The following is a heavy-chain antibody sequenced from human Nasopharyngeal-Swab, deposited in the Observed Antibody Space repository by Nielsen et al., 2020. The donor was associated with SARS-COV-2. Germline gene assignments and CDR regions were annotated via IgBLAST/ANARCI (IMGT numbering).Heavy chain of an antibody. J-gene: IGHJ6*03. V-gene: IGHV3-30*04. D-gene: IGHD3-9*01. CDR3: ASPLGFDWLQHVDYYYYMDV. CDR2: ISYDGSNK. Sequence: GESLKISCAASGFTFSSYVMHWVRQAPGKGLEWVAVISYDGSNKYYADSVKGRFTISRDNSKNTLYLQMNSLRAEDTAVYYCASPLGFDWLQHVDYYYYMDVWGKGTTVTVSS. CDR1: GFTFSSYV.